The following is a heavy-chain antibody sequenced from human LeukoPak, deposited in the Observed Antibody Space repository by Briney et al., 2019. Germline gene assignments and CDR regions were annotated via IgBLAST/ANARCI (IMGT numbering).Heavy chain of an antibody. Sequence: SVKVSCKASRGTFSSYAISWVRQAPGQGLEWMGGIIPIFGTANYAQKFQGRVTITADKSTSTAYMELSSLRSEDTAVYYCVSPPHYGDYGGDAFDIWGQGTMVTVSS. CDR2: IIPIFGTA. D-gene: IGHD4-17*01. V-gene: IGHV1-69*06. CDR3: VSPPHYGDYGGDAFDI. J-gene: IGHJ3*02. CDR1: RGTFSSYA.